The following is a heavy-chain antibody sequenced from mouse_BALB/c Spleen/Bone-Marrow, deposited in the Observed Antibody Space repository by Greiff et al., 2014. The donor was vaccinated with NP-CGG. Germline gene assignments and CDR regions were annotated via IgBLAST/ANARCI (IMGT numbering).Heavy chain of an antibody. V-gene: IGHV1-69*02. CDR2: IYPSDNYT. J-gene: IGHJ2*01. D-gene: IGHD2-3*01. Sequence: VQLQQSGAEQVRPGASVKLSCKASGYTFTSYWINWVRQRPGQGLEWIGNIYPSDNYTNYNQKFKDKATLTVDKSSSTAYMQLSSPTSEDSAVYYCSRTYEYFDYWGQGTTLTVSS. CDR3: SRTYEYFDY. CDR1: GYTFTSYW.